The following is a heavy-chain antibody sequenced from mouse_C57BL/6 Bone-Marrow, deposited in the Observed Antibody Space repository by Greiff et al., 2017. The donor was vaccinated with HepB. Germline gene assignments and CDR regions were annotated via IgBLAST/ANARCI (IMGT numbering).Heavy chain of an antibody. CDR2: ILPGSGST. CDR1: GYTFTSYW. V-gene: IGHV1-9*01. D-gene: IGHD2-2*01. Sequence: QVQLKQSGAELMKPGASVKLSCKATGYTFTSYWIGGVKQRPGHGLEWIGVILPGSGSTNYNEKFKGKATFTADTPSNTAYMQLSSLTNEDSAIFYCAFCGYDGSFAYWGQGTPVTVSA. J-gene: IGHJ3*01. CDR3: AFCGYDGSFAY.